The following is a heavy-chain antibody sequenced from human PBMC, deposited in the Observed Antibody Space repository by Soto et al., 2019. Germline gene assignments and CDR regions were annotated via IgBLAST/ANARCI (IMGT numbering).Heavy chain of an antibody. D-gene: IGHD2-15*01. CDR1: GFTFSSYA. Sequence: EVQLLESGGGLVQPGGSLRLSCAASGFTFSSYAMSWVRQAPGKGLEWVSTISGSGSNTNYADPVKGRFTISRDNSKNTLYLQMNSLRAEDTALYYCAKDYVTFCSGGSCYFDYWGQGTLVTVSS. J-gene: IGHJ4*02. CDR3: AKDYVTFCSGGSCYFDY. V-gene: IGHV3-23*01. CDR2: ISGSGSNT.